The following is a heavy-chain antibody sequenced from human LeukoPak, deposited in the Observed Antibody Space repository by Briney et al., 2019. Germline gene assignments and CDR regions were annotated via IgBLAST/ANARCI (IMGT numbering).Heavy chain of an antibody. Sequence: PSETLSLTCSVSGVSINNNNYYWGWIRQPPGKGLEWIGSFYYSGNSYYNPSLKSRATISGDTSKNQFSLNLISVTAADTAVYYCARRGTRYTSINWFDPWGHGTLVTVSS. J-gene: IGHJ5*02. CDR3: ARRGTRYTSINWFDP. CDR2: FYYSGNS. V-gene: IGHV4-39*01. D-gene: IGHD6-13*01. CDR1: GVSINNNNYY.